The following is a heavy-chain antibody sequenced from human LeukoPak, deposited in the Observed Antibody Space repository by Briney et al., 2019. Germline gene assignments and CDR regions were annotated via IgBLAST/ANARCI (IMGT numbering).Heavy chain of an antibody. CDR2: IYYSGST. D-gene: IGHD7-27*01. CDR1: GGSISTYY. CDR3: ARFSPRAMGNYLDF. J-gene: IGHJ4*02. Sequence: PSETLSLTCTVSGGSISTYYWSWIRQSPGKGLEWIGHIYYSGSTYYNPSLKSRVTISVDTSKNQFSLKLSSVTAADTAVYYCARFSPRAMGNYLDFWGQGTLVTVSS. V-gene: IGHV4-59*08.